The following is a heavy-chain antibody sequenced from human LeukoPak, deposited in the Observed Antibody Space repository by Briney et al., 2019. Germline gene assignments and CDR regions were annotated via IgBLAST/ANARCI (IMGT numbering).Heavy chain of an antibody. D-gene: IGHD3-22*01. Sequence: GGSLRLSCAAFGFTFSTYGMHWVRQAPGKGLEWVAFIWYEGNNTYYAGSVKGRFTISRDNSKNTLNLQMNSLRAEDTAVYYCARDHARGGYYGSDYWGQGTQVTVSS. J-gene: IGHJ4*02. CDR1: GFTFSTYG. CDR3: ARDHARGGYYGSDY. V-gene: IGHV3-33*04. CDR2: IWYEGNNT.